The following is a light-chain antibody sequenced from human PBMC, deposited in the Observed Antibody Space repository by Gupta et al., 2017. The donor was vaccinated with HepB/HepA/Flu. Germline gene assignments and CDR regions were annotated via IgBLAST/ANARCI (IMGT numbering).Light chain of an antibody. CDR3: MIWHNSAAE. Sequence: QPVLTQPTLLLPSPGASARPPSTLRSDINVGYYRICWYQQRPESPPRYLLNYFSDSSHFQGSGVPSRFSGSKDVSNNAAILVISGLQSEDEADYYCMIWHNSAAEVGGGTKL. J-gene: IGLJ2*01. V-gene: IGLV5-48*01. CDR1: SDINVGYYR. CDR2: YFSDSSH.